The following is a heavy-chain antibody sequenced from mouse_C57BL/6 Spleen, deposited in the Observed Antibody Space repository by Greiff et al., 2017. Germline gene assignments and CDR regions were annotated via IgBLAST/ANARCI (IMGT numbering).Heavy chain of an antibody. J-gene: IGHJ2*01. CDR1: GFTFSSYT. CDR3: ASLYDYDGSDYFDY. Sequence: EVKVVESGGGLVKPGGSLKLSCAASGFTFSSYTMSWVRQTPEKRLEWVATISGGGGNTYYPDSVKGRFTISRDNAKNTLYLQMSSLMSEDTAVYYCASLYDYDGSDYFDYWGQGTTLTVSS. CDR2: ISGGGGNT. V-gene: IGHV5-9*04. D-gene: IGHD2-4*01.